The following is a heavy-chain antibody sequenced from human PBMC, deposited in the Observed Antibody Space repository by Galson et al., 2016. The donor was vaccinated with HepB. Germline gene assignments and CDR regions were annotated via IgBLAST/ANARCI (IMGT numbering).Heavy chain of an antibody. D-gene: IGHD3-3*01. CDR3: ARACDFWSGRYYYAMDV. CDR1: GFTVSRNY. J-gene: IGHJ6*02. V-gene: IGHV3-53*04. CDR2: IYSADTGGTT. Sequence: SLRLSCAASGFTVSRNYMTWVRQAPGKGLEWVSVIYSADTGGTTYYADPVKGRFTISRHNSKNTLYLQMNSLRHEDTAVYYCARACDFWSGRYYYAMDVWGQGTTVTVS.